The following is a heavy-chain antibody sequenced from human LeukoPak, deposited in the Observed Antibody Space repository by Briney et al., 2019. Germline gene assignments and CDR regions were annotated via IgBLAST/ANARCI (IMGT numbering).Heavy chain of an antibody. J-gene: IGHJ4*02. CDR3: TRDQTPYY. V-gene: IGHV3-49*04. Sequence: GGSLGLSCTASGFTFGDYAMTWVRQAPGKGLEWVGFIRSKVYGGTPEYAASVKGRFTISRDDSKGIAYLQMNSLKTEDTAVYYCTRDQTPYYWGQGTLVTVSS. CDR2: IRSKVYGGTP. CDR1: GFTFGDYA.